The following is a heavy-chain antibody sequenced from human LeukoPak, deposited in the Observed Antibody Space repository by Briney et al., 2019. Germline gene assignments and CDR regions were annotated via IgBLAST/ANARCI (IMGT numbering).Heavy chain of an antibody. J-gene: IGHJ4*02. V-gene: IGHV1-2*06. CDR2: INPNSGGT. CDR3: ARDRGGCSGGSCYFFDY. D-gene: IGHD2-15*01. CDR1: GYTFIHYF. Sequence: ASVKVSCKASGYTFIHYFIHWVRQAPGQGLEWMGRINPNSGGTNYAQKFQGRVTMTRDTSISTAYMELSRLRSDDTAVYYCARDRGGCSGGSCYFFDYWGQGTLVTVSS.